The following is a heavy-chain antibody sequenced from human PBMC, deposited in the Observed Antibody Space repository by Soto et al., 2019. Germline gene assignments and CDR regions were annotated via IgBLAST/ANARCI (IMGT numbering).Heavy chain of an antibody. CDR1: GGTFSSYA. D-gene: IGHD3-3*01. V-gene: IGHV1-69*01. CDR2: NIPIFGTA. CDR3: ARSRIFGVVHLRYFDY. Sequence: QVQLVQSGAEVKKPGSSVKVSCKASGGTFSSYAISWVRQAPGQGLEGMGGNIPIFGTANYAQKFQGRVTITADESTSTAYMELSSLRSEDTAVYYCARSRIFGVVHLRYFDYWGQGTLVTVSS. J-gene: IGHJ4*02.